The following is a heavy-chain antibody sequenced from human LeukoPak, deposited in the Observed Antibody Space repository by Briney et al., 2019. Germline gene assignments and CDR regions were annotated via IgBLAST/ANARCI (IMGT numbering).Heavy chain of an antibody. D-gene: IGHD3-10*01. Sequence: SQTLSLTCTVSGGSISSGSYYWRWIRQPPGKGLEWIGRIYTSGSTNYNPSLKSRVTISVDTSKNQFSLKLSSVTAADTAVYYCARYYYGSPFDIWGQGTMVTVSS. V-gene: IGHV4-61*02. CDR3: ARYYYGSPFDI. CDR1: GGSISSGSYY. CDR2: IYTSGST. J-gene: IGHJ3*02.